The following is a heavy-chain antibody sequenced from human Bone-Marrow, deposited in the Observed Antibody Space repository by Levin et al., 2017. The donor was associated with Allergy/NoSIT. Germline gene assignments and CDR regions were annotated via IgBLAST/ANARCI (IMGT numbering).Heavy chain of an antibody. CDR2: IYSGGST. D-gene: IGHD6-19*01. CDR3: ARSYSSGWYYS. J-gene: IGHJ5*01. Sequence: LSLTCAASGFTVSSNYMSWVRQAPGKGLEWVSVIYSGGSTYYADSVKGRFTISRDNSKNTLYLQMNSLRAEDTAVYYCARSYSSGWYYSWGQGTLVTVSS. V-gene: IGHV3-66*02. CDR1: GFTVSSNY.